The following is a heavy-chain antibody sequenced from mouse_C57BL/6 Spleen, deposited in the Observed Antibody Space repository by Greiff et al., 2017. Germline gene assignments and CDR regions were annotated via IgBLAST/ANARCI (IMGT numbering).Heavy chain of an antibody. Sequence: VQLQQSGPELVKPGASVKISCKASGYSFTGYYMNWVKQSPEKSLEWIGEINPSTGGTTYNQKFKATATLTVDNASSTAYLQLKSLTSEDSAVYYCARRGSPYWYFDVWGTGTTVTVSS. CDR3: ARRGSPYWYFDV. J-gene: IGHJ1*03. CDR2: INPSTGGT. CDR1: GYSFTGYY. V-gene: IGHV1-42*01.